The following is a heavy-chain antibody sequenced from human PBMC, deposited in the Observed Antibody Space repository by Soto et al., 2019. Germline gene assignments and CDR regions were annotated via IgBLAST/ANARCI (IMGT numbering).Heavy chain of an antibody. J-gene: IGHJ6*02. V-gene: IGHV1-46*03. CDR3: ARAQAPITSYYDILTGYYYYYAMDV. D-gene: IGHD3-9*01. CDR1: GYTFTSYY. Sequence: ASVKVSCKASGYTFTSYYMHWVRQAPGQGLEWMGIINPSGGNTNYAQKFQGRVTMTRDTSTGTVYMDLSSLRSEDTAVYYCARAQAPITSYYDILTGYYYYYAMDVWGQGTTVTVSS. CDR2: INPSGGNT.